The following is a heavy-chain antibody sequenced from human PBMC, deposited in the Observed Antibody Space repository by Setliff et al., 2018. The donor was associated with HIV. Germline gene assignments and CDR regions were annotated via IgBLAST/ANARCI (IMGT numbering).Heavy chain of an antibody. Sequence: PSETLSLTCTASDNSITNYYWNWIRQPPGKGLEWIGYTHYSGRTSYNPSLKSRVTTSVNTSKNQLSLNLSSVTAADTAVYYCARWGETTGIKAFDLWGQGTMVTVSS. V-gene: IGHV4-59*01. D-gene: IGHD1-1*01. J-gene: IGHJ3*01. CDR3: ARWGETTGIKAFDL. CDR1: DNSITNYY. CDR2: THYSGRT.